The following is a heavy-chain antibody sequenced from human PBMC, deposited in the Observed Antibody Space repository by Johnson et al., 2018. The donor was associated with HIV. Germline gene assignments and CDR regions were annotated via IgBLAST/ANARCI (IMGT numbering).Heavy chain of an antibody. CDR3: AKSYYEEERPMGVDAFDI. J-gene: IGHJ3*02. V-gene: IGHV3-30*18. CDR2: ISYDGSDK. CDR1: GFTFRSYG. Sequence: QMQLVESGGGVVQPGRSLRLSCAVSGFTFRSYGVHWVRQAPGKGLEWVAVISYDGSDKDYADSVKGRFTISRDSSKNTLYLQMNSLRIEDTAVYYCAKSYYEEERPMGVDAFDIWGQGTMVTVSS. D-gene: IGHD1-26*01.